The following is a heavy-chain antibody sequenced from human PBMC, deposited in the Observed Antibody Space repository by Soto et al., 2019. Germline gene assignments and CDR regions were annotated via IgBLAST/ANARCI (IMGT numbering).Heavy chain of an antibody. CDR2: IHHSGRT. D-gene: IGHD2-2*01. V-gene: IGHV4-39*01. Sequence: SETLSLTCTVSGGSISSGDNYWGWIRQSPGKGLEWIGSIHHSGRTYYNAPLKSRVTISVDTSKNQFSLKLTSVTAADTAVYYCARGDCSTTSCYQGHWGRGTLVTVSS. CDR3: ARGDCSTTSCYQGH. CDR1: GGSISSGDNY. J-gene: IGHJ1*01.